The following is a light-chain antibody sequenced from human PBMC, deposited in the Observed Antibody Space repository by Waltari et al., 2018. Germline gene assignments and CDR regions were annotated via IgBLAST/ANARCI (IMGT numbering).Light chain of an antibody. Sequence: QSALTQPVSVSGSPGPSCTISGTEPPNHVGDYNLVPWFQHHPNQAPKPLIFYVSNRPSGVSNRFSGSKSGNTASLTISGLQTEDEADYYCCSYSTGGSWMFGGGTKLTV. J-gene: IGLJ3*02. CDR2: YVS. V-gene: IGLV2-23*02. CDR1: PNHVGDYNL. CDR3: CSYSTGGSWM.